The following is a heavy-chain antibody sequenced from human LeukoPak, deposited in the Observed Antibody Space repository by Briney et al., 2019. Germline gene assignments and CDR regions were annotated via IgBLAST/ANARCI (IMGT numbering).Heavy chain of an antibody. V-gene: IGHV4-30-2*01. CDR3: ARGAITNKGHDAFDI. CDR1: GGSISSGGYY. Sequence: PSETLSLTCTVSGGSISSGGYYWSWIRQPPGKGLEWIGYIYHSGSTYYNPSLKSRVTISVDRSKNQFSLKLSSVTAADTAVYYCARGAITNKGHDAFDIWGQGTMVTVSS. CDR2: IYHSGST. D-gene: IGHD1-26*01. J-gene: IGHJ3*02.